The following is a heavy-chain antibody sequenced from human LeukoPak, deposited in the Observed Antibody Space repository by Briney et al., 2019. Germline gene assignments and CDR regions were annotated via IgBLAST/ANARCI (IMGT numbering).Heavy chain of an antibody. CDR1: GYSISSGYY. Sequence: PSETLSLTCAVSGYSISSGYYWGWIRQPPGKGLEWIGRIYHSGSTYYNPSLKSRVTISVDTSKNQFSLKLSSVTAADTAVYYCASYHHYYDSSGYYEAAFDIWGQGTMVTVSS. CDR2: IYHSGST. V-gene: IGHV4-38-2*01. CDR3: ASYHHYYDSSGYYEAAFDI. J-gene: IGHJ3*02. D-gene: IGHD3-22*01.